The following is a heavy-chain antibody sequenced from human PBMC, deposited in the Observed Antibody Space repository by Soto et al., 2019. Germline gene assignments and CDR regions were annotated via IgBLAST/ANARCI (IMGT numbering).Heavy chain of an antibody. Sequence: PGWYLRLSCAAFGFMFISYGMHWFRQAPGKGLAWVAVIWSDGSNKDYADSVKGRFTISRDNSKNTLYLQMDSLRAEDTAVYYCARDQCSGSHSCAFDIWGQGTMVTVSS. CDR2: IWSDGSNK. CDR3: ARDQCSGSHSCAFDI. CDR1: GFMFISYG. V-gene: IGHV3-33*01. D-gene: IGHD6-19*01. J-gene: IGHJ3*02.